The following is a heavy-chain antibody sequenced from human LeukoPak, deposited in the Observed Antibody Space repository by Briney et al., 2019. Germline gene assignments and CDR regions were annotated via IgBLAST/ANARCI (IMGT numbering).Heavy chain of an antibody. J-gene: IGHJ6*03. Sequence: PSETLSLTCAVYGGSFSGYYWIWIRQPPRKGLEWIGEIDHSGSTNYNPSLKSRVTISVDTSKNQFSLKLSSVTAADTAVYYCESQVRQERRYYYYSIDVWGKGTTVTVSS. V-gene: IGHV4-34*01. CDR1: GGSFSGYY. CDR3: ESQVRQERRYYYYSIDV. CDR2: IDHSGST. D-gene: IGHD1-1*01.